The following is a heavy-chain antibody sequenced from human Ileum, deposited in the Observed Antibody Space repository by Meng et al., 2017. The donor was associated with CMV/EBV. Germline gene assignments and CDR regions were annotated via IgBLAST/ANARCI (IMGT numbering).Heavy chain of an antibody. CDR3: TWDYYGSFAG. J-gene: IGHJ4*02. Sequence: SCEASGFIFNNAWMNWVSQAPGKGLEWIGRIKSKADGGTAEYPAAVNGRFTISRDDSKNTLFLQMNSLRTEDTAVYYCTWDYYGSFAGWGQGTLVTVSS. D-gene: IGHD3-10*01. CDR1: GFIFNNAW. V-gene: IGHV3-15*07. CDR2: IKSKADGGTA.